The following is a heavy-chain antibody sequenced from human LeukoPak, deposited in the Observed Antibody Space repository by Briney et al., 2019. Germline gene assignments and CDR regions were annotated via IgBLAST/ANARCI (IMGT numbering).Heavy chain of an antibody. CDR3: ARHRNFFDY. J-gene: IGHJ4*02. V-gene: IGHV4-59*01. D-gene: IGHD2/OR15-2a*01. CDR1: GDSISSSY. CDR2: IYYSGTT. Sequence: KSSETLSLTCTVSGDSISSSYWSWIRQPPGKGLEWIGYIYYSGTTNYNPSLKSRVTISVDTSRNRFSLKLSSVTAADTAVYYCARHRNFFDYWGQGILVTVSS.